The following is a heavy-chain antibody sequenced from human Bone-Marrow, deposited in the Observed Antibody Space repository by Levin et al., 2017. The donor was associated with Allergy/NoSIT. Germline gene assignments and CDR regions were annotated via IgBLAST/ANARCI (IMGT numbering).Heavy chain of an antibody. CDR1: GGSFSTHY. CDR3: ARLNFGYYFDP. CDR2: IYYSGST. J-gene: IGHJ5*02. D-gene: IGHD3-3*01. V-gene: IGHV4-59*08. Sequence: GSLRLSCTVSGGSFSTHYWSWIRQSPGKGLEFIGYIYYSGSTNYNPSLESRVTISLDTSKNQFSLKVNSMTAADTAVYYCARLNFGYYFDPWGQGALVTVSS.